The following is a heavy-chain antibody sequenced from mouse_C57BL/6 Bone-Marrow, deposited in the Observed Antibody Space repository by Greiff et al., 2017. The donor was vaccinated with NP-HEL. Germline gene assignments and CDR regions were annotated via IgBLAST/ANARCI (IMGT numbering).Heavy chain of an antibody. CDR3: TRRGLTTVVAGYYAMDY. V-gene: IGHV5-9-1*02. CDR1: GFTFSSYA. J-gene: IGHJ4*01. CDR2: ISSGGDYI. D-gene: IGHD1-1*01. Sequence: EVMLVESGEGLVKPGGSLKLSCAASGFTFSSYAMSWVRQTPEKRLEWVAYISSGGDYIYYADTVKGRFTISRDNARNTLYLQMSSLKSEDTAMYYCTRRGLTTVVAGYYAMDYWGQGTSVTVSS.